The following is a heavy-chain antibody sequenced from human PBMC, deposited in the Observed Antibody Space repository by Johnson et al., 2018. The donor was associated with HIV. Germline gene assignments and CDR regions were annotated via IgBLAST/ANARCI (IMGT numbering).Heavy chain of an antibody. D-gene: IGHD2-21*01. Sequence: QVQLVESGGGVVQPGRSLRLSCAASGFTFSSYAMHWVRQAPGKGLEWVAIIYYDGTNKYYADSVKGRFTISRDNSKNTLYLQMNSLRAEDTAVYYCAKDFVTHGAFDIWGQGTMVTVSS. CDR2: IYYDGTNK. CDR3: AKDFVTHGAFDI. J-gene: IGHJ3*02. V-gene: IGHV3-30-3*02. CDR1: GFTFSSYA.